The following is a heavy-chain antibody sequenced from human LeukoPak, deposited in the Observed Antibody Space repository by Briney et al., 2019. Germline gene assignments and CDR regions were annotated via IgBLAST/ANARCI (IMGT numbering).Heavy chain of an antibody. CDR2: IYYDGRSK. J-gene: IGHJ4*02. V-gene: IGHV3-30*18. D-gene: IGHD3-22*01. CDR1: GFIFSNYG. Sequence: PGGSLRLSCAASGFIFSNYGMHWVRQAPDKGLEWVAVIYYDGRSKYYTDSVKGRFTISRDGSKNTLYLQMNSLRVEDTAVYYCAKDWGEDFDTSGPDCWGQGTLVTVSS. CDR3: AKDWGEDFDTSGPDC.